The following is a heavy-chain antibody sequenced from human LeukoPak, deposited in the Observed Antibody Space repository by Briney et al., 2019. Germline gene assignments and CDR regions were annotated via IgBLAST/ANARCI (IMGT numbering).Heavy chain of an antibody. D-gene: IGHD3-9*01. CDR1: GYSVSDYY. J-gene: IGHJ3*01. Sequence: ASVKVFCKTSGYSVSDYYMHWVRQAPGQGLEWMGWINPNTGGTKYAQEFQGRVTMTGDTSLSIVQMELRSLTADDTAMYYCATPVPGYGALDVWGQGTMVTVSS. CDR2: INPNTGGT. V-gene: IGHV1-2*02. CDR3: ATPVPGYGALDV.